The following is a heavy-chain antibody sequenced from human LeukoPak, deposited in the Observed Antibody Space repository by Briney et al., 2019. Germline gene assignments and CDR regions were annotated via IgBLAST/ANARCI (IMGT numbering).Heavy chain of an antibody. CDR2: ISYDGSNK. V-gene: IGHV3-30*18. D-gene: IGHD6-19*01. CDR3: AKDPHLYSSGWDYYFDY. Sequence: GGSLRLSCAASGFTFSSYGMHWVRQAPGKGLEWVAVISYDGSNKYYADSVKGRFTISRDNSKNTLYLQMNSLRAEDTAVYYCAKDPHLYSSGWDYYFDYWDQGTLVTVSS. J-gene: IGHJ4*02. CDR1: GFTFSSYG.